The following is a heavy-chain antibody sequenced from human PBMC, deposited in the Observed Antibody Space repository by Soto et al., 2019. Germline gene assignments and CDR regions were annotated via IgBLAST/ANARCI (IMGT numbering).Heavy chain of an antibody. J-gene: IGHJ6*02. Sequence: VRLVESGGGLVHPGKSLRLSCAASGFNFSTHGMHWVRQTPGKGLEWLAVISYDGNTTYYGDSVKDRFTISRDNSKNTLFLHLNSLRGEDTALYYCATKVHVTNYFYYGMDVWGQGTTVTVS. V-gene: IGHV3-30*03. D-gene: IGHD2-21*02. CDR1: GFNFSTHG. CDR3: ATKVHVTNYFYYGMDV. CDR2: ISYDGNTT.